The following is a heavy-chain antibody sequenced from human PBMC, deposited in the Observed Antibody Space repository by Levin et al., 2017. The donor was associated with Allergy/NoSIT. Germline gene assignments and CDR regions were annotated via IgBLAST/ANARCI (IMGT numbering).Heavy chain of an antibody. CDR1: GFTFSSYA. D-gene: IGHD3-9*01. V-gene: IGHV3-23*01. Sequence: GGSLRLSCAASGFTFSSYAMSWVRQAPGKGLEWVSAISGSGGSTYYADSVKGRFTISRDNSKNTLYLQMNSLRAEDTAVYYCAKDGGYDILTGYYWRMGYYFDYWGQGTLVTVSS. CDR3: AKDGGYDILTGYYWRMGYYFDY. J-gene: IGHJ4*02. CDR2: ISGSGGST.